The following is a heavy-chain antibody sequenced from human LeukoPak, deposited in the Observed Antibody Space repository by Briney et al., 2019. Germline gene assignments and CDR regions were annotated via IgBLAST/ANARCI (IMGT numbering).Heavy chain of an antibody. CDR2: ISYDEKTQ. J-gene: IGHJ4*02. CDR3: AKEYCGGGRCNDDFFDY. D-gene: IGHD2-15*01. V-gene: IGHV3-30*18. CDR1: GFTFRTNG. Sequence: GGSLRLSCAASGFTFRTNGMHWVRQAPGKGLEWVAVISYDEKTQYYADSVKGRFTISRDNSKNTLCLQMNSLRAEDTAVYYCAKEYCGGGRCNDDFFDYWGQGTLVTVSS.